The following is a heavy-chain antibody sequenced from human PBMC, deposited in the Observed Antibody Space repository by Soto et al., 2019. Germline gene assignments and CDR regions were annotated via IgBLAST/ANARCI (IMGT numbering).Heavy chain of an antibody. D-gene: IGHD3-10*01. CDR2: MNPNSGNT. V-gene: IGHV1-8*01. CDR3: ARVLLWFGGCAFDI. Sequence: GASVKVSCKASGYTFTSYDINWVRQATGQGLEWMGWMNPNSGNTGYAQKFQGRVTMTRNTSISTAYMELSSLRSEDTAVYYCARVLLWFGGCAFDIWGQGTMVTVSS. CDR1: GYTFTSYD. J-gene: IGHJ3*02.